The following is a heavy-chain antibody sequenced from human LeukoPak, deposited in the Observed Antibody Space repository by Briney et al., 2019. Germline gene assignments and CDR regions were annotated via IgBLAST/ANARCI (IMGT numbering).Heavy chain of an antibody. Sequence: ASVKVSCKASGYTFTSYDINWVRQATGQGLEWMGWMNPNSGNTGYAQKFQGRVTMTRNTSISTAYMELSSLRSEDTAVYYCARGSYSYLGFDYWGQGTLVTVSS. CDR1: GYTFTSYD. V-gene: IGHV1-8*01. CDR3: ARGSYSYLGFDY. D-gene: IGHD5-18*01. CDR2: MNPNSGNT. J-gene: IGHJ4*02.